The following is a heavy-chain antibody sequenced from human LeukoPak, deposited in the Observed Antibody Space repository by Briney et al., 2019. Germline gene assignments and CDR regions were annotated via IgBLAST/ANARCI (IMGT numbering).Heavy chain of an antibody. V-gene: IGHV4-61*01. J-gene: IGHJ4*02. CDR3: ARDTGYCSGGSCYHNYFDY. D-gene: IGHD2-15*01. Sequence: SETLSLTCTVSGGSVSSGSYYWSWIRQPPGKGLEWIGYVYYTGNTNFNPSLKSRVTISVDTSKNQFSLRLTSVTAADTAVYYCARDTGYCSGGSCYHNYFDYWGQGILVTVSS. CDR2: VYYTGNT. CDR1: GGSVSSGSYY.